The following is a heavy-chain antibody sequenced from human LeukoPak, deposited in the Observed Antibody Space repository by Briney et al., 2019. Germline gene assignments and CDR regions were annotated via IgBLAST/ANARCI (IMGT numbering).Heavy chain of an antibody. CDR1: GFTFDDYA. V-gene: IGHV3-9*01. J-gene: IGHJ4*02. CDR3: AKDPNPTIVVPGFDY. D-gene: IGHD6-19*01. CDR2: ISWNSGSI. Sequence: GGSLRLSCAASGFTFDDYAMHWVRQTPGKGLEWVSGISWNSGSIGYADSVEGRFTISRDNAKNFLYLQMNSLRPEDTALYYCAKDPNPTIVVPGFDYWGQGTLVTVSS.